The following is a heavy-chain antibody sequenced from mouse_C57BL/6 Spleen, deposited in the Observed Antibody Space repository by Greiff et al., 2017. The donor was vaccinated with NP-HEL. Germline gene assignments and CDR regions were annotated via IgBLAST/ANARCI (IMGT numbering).Heavy chain of an antibody. Sequence: EVMLVESGGGLVKPGGSLKLSCAASGFTFSSYAMSWVRQTPEKRLEWVATISDGGSYTYYPDNVKGRFTISRDNAKNNLYLQMSHLKSEDTAMYYCARDDYDGGGMDYWGQGTSVTVSS. D-gene: IGHD2-4*01. CDR3: ARDDYDGGGMDY. J-gene: IGHJ4*01. CDR1: GFTFSSYA. V-gene: IGHV5-4*01. CDR2: ISDGGSYT.